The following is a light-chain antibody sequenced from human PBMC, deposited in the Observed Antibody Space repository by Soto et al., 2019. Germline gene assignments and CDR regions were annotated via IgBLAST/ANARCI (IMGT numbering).Light chain of an antibody. CDR2: GAS. CDR1: QSVSSSF. CDR3: QQYGSAPWT. J-gene: IGKJ1*01. V-gene: IGKV3-20*01. Sequence: EIVLTQSPGTLSLSPGERATLSCRASQSVSSSFLAWYQQKPGQAPRLLIHGASTRATGIPDRFSGSGSGTDFTLTINRLEPEDFAVYYCQQYGSAPWTFGQGTKVDIK.